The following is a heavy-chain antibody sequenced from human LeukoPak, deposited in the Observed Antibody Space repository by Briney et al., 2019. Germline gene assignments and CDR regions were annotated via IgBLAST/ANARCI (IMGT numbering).Heavy chain of an antibody. V-gene: IGHV4-34*01. J-gene: IGHJ6*04. Sequence: SETLSLTCAVYGGSFSGYYWSWIRQPPGKGLEWIGEINHSGSTNYNPSHKSRVTISVDTSKNQFSLKLSSVTAADTAVYYCARERRRYYGSGSYYPLGGMDVWGKGTTVTVSS. CDR1: GGSFSGYY. CDR3: ARERRRYYGSGSYYPLGGMDV. D-gene: IGHD3-10*01. CDR2: INHSGST.